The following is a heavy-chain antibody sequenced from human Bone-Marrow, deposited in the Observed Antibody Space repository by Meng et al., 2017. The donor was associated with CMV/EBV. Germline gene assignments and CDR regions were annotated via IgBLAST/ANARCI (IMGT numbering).Heavy chain of an antibody. CDR2: INHSGST. Sequence: VYGGSFRCYYWRWIRQPPGKGLEWIGEINHSGSTNYHPSLKSRVTISVDTSKNQFSLKLSSVTAADTAVYYCARGGGYYYRDRYFDYWGQGTLVTVSS. CDR3: ARGGGYYYRDRYFDY. J-gene: IGHJ4*02. D-gene: IGHD3-22*01. V-gene: IGHV4-34*01. CDR1: GGSFRCYY.